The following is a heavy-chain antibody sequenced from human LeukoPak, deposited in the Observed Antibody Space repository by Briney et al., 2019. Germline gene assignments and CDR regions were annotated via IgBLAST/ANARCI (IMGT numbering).Heavy chain of an antibody. V-gene: IGHV3-48*04. J-gene: IGHJ4*02. D-gene: IGHD1-26*01. CDR2: ISSSSSTI. CDR3: ARSGSYSPADY. CDR1: GFTFSSYS. Sequence: GGSLRLTCAASGFTFSSYSMNWVRQAPGKGLEWVSYISSSSSTIYYADSVKGRFTISRDNAKNSLYLQMNSLSAEDTAVYYCARSGSYSPADYWGQGTLVTVSS.